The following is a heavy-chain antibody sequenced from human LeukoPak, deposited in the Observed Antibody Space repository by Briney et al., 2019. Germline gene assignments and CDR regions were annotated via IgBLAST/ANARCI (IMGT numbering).Heavy chain of an antibody. CDR2: IYYSGST. CDR3: ARQSSGYYYEVDYYGMDV. D-gene: IGHD3-22*01. V-gene: IGHV4-59*08. J-gene: IGHJ6*02. Sequence: SETLSLTCTVSGGSINSYYWSWIRQPPGKGLEWIGYIYYSGSTNYNPSLKSRVTISVDTSKNQFSLKLSSVTAADTAVYYCARQSSGYYYEVDYYGMDVWGQGTTVTVSS. CDR1: GGSINSYY.